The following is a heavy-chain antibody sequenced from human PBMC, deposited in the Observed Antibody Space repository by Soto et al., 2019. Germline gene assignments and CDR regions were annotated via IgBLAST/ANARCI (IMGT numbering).Heavy chain of an antibody. CDR1: GGSISSYY. CDR3: ARLQDDLYYFDY. Sequence: SETLSLTCTVSGGSISSYYWSWIRQPPGKGLEWIGYIYYSGSTNYNPSLKSRVTISVDTSKNQFSLKLSSVTAADTAVYYCARLQDDLYYFDYWGQGTLVTVSS. D-gene: IGHD3-3*01. V-gene: IGHV4-59*08. CDR2: IYYSGST. J-gene: IGHJ4*02.